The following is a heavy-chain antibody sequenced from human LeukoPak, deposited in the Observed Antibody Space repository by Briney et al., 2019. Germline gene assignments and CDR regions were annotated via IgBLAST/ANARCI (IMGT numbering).Heavy chain of an antibody. CDR2: ISAYNGNT. J-gene: IGHJ4*02. CDR3: ARGRGYSYGYGDFDY. V-gene: IGHV1-18*01. D-gene: IGHD5-18*01. CDR1: GYTFTSYG. Sequence: VASVKVSCRASGYTFTSYGISWVRQAPGQGLEWMGWISAYNGNTNYAQKLQGRVTMTTDTSTSTAYMELRSLRSDDTAVYYCARGRGYSYGYGDFDYWGQGTLVTVSS.